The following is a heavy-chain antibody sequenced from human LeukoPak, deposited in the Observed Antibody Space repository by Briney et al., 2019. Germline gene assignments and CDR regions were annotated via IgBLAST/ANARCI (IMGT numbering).Heavy chain of an antibody. CDR3: AKGAHFDY. Sequence: GGSLRLSCAASGFPFSTYDMSWGRQAPGKGLEWVSVIFNSDGSTYYADFVKGRFTISRDNSKNTLYLQMNSLRAEDTAVYYCAKGAHFDYWGQGTLVTVSS. J-gene: IGHJ4*02. CDR1: GFPFSTYD. V-gene: IGHV3-23*01. CDR2: IFNSDGST.